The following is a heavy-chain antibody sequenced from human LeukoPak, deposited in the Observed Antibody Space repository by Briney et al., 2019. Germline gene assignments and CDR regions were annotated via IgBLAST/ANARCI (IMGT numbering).Heavy chain of an antibody. CDR2: INHSGVA. CDR1: GGSFSGYY. CDR3: ARGPTVASRVLSV. V-gene: IGHV4-34*01. D-gene: IGHD6-19*01. Sequence: SETLSLTCAVYGGSFSGYYWTWIRQPPGKGLEWIGEINHSGVANYNRSLESRLTISVDTPKNQFSLNLRSVTAADTAMYYCARGPTVASRVLSVWGQGSLVTVSS. J-gene: IGHJ4*02.